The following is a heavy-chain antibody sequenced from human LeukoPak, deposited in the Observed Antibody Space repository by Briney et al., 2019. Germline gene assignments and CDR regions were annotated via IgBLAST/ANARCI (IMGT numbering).Heavy chain of an antibody. V-gene: IGHV3-53*01. CDR3: ARDSSGPSY. D-gene: IGHD1-26*01. CDR1: GYTFSSYS. J-gene: IGHJ4*02. CDR2: IYSSGGT. Sequence: GGSLRLSCAASGYTFSSYSMSWVRQAPGKGLEWVSVIYSSGGTYYADSVKGRFTISRDNSKNTLYLQMNGLRAEDTAVYYCARDSSGPSYXGQGTLVXVSS.